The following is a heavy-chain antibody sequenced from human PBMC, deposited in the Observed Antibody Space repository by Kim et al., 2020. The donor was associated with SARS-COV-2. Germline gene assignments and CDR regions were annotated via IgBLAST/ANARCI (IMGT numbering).Heavy chain of an antibody. J-gene: IGHJ4*02. CDR1: GGTFSSYA. CDR2: IIPIFGTA. Sequence: SVKVSCKASGGTFSSYAISWVRQAPGQGLEWMGGIIPIFGTANYAQKFQGRVTITADESTSTAYMELSSLRSEDTAVYYCARESWDRYSSSSGSIAAAGTTSMGVTWGQGTLVTVSS. V-gene: IGHV1-69*13. D-gene: IGHD6-13*01. CDR3: ARESWDRYSSSSGSIAAAGTTSMGVT.